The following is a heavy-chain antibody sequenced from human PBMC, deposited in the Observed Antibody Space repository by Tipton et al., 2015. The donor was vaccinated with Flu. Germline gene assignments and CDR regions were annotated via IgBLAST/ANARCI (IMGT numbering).Heavy chain of an antibody. D-gene: IGHD4-11*01. J-gene: IGHJ5*02. Sequence: GEALDSRYYWGWIRQPPGQGLAWIGNIHRSGTSYRNPSLKSRVIMSVETSKNQFSLKLSSVTAADTAVYYCARRDYGNYVSEPNNWFDPWGQGVLVTVSS. V-gene: IGHV4-38-2*01. CDR3: ARRDYGNYVSEPNNWFDP. CDR1: GEALDSRYY. CDR2: IHRSGTS.